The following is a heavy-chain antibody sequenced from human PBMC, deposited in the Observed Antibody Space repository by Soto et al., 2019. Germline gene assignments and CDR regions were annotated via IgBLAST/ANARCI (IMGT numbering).Heavy chain of an antibody. J-gene: IGHJ3*02. D-gene: IGHD2-2*01. Sequence: SETLSLTCAVYGGSFSGYYWSWIRQPPGKGLEWIGEINHSGSTNYNPSLKGRVTISVDTSKNQFSLKLSSVTAADTAGYYCARVGNIVVVPARAFDIWGQGTMVTVSS. V-gene: IGHV4-34*01. CDR1: GGSFSGYY. CDR3: ARVGNIVVVPARAFDI. CDR2: INHSGST.